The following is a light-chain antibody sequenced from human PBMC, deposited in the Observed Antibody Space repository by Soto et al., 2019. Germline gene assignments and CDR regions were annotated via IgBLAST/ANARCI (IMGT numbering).Light chain of an antibody. CDR2: AKT. Sequence: QSVLAQPPSVSGAPGQRVTISCTGSSSNIGAGYDVHWYQQFPGTAPKLLIYAKTNRPSGVPDRFSGSWSGTAASLAITGLRAEDEADYYCQSYDNSLSGLVFGGGTKLTVL. CDR3: QSYDNSLSGLV. CDR1: SSNIGAGYD. J-gene: IGLJ2*01. V-gene: IGLV1-40*01.